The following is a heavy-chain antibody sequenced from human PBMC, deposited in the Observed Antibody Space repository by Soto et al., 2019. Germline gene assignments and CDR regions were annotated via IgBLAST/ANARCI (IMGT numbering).Heavy chain of an antibody. CDR3: AKAVGTGYGSANH. V-gene: IGHV3-23*01. CDR2: ISDSGRTT. CDR1: GFTFSNHA. D-gene: IGHD3-9*01. J-gene: IGHJ5*02. Sequence: GSLRLSCAASGFTFSNHAMSWVRQAPGKGLEWVSGISDSGRTTYYADSVKGRFTISRDNPKNTLYLQMNSLRAEDTAVYFCAKAVGTGYGSANHWGQGTLVTVSS.